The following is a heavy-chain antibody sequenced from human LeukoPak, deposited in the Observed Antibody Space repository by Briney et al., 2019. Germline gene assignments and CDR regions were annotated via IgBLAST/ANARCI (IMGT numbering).Heavy chain of an antibody. CDR3: ARDSPGYGAYVS. CDR2: IKEDGSRE. Sequence: GGSLRLSCAAPGFTFSTYWMTWVRQAPGKGLEWVANIKEDGSREYYVDSVKGRFTIFRDNAKNSLYLQMDSLTAEDTAVYYCARDSPGYGAYVSWGQGTLVSVSS. D-gene: IGHD5-12*01. CDR1: GFTFSTYW. J-gene: IGHJ1*01. V-gene: IGHV3-7*01.